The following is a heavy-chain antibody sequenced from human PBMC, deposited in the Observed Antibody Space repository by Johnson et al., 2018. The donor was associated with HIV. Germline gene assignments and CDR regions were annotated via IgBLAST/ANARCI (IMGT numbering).Heavy chain of an antibody. D-gene: IGHD4-23*01. CDR1: GFTFSDYY. V-gene: IGHV3-11*04. CDR2: ISSGGGSV. Sequence: QVQLVESGGGLVKPGGSLRLSCSASGFTFSDYYMSWIRQAPGKGLEWVSYISSGGGSVYYAESMKGRFIISRDNAKNSLFVEMNSLRAEDTAVYYCARAVDYGGNSPSRAFDIGGRGTLVTVSS. CDR3: ARAVDYGGNSPSRAFDI. J-gene: IGHJ3*02.